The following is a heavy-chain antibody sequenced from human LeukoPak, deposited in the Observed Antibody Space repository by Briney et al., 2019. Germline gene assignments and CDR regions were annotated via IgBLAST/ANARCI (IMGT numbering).Heavy chain of an antibody. J-gene: IGHJ4*02. CDR3: ARGQKAAGSGWSLAFDY. V-gene: IGHV3-30-3*01. CDR1: GFTFSSYA. Sequence: PGRSLRLSCAASGFTFSSYAMHWVRQAPGKGLEWVAVISYDGSNKYYADSVKGRFTISRDNSKNTLYLQMNSLRAEDTAVYYCARGQKAAGSGWSLAFDYWGQGTLATVSS. CDR2: ISYDGSNK. D-gene: IGHD6-19*01.